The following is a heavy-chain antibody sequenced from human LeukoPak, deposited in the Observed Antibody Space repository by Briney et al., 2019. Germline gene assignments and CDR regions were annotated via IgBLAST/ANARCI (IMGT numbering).Heavy chain of an antibody. CDR2: IYTSGST. Sequence: GSLRLSCAASGFTLSDYYMSWFRQAPGKGLEWIGRIYTSGSTNYNPSLKSRVTMSVDTSKNQFSLKLSSVTAADTAVYYCARTALLGASIWGQGTLVTVSS. V-gene: IGHV4-59*10. CDR3: ARTALLGASI. J-gene: IGHJ4*02. CDR1: GFTLSDYY. D-gene: IGHD2-2*01.